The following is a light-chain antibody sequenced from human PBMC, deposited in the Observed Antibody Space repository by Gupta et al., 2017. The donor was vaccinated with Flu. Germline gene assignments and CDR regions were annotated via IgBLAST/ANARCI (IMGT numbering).Light chain of an antibody. CDR1: SSNIGAGYD. V-gene: IGLV1-40*01. Sequence: QSVLTQPPSVSGAPGQRVTISCTGSSSNIGAGYDVHWYQQLPGTAPKLLIYGNSNRPSGVPDRFSGSKSGNSASLAITGLQAEDEADYYCQSYDSSLVGGFGGGTKLTVL. CDR2: GNS. CDR3: QSYDSSLVGG. J-gene: IGLJ3*02.